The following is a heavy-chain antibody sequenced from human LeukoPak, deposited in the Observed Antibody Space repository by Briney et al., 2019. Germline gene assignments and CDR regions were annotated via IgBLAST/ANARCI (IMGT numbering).Heavy chain of an antibody. V-gene: IGHV3-23*01. CDR3: ARDWHHSNCRAFAFDI. CDR1: GFTFSSYA. D-gene: IGHD2-15*01. CDR2: ISGSGGST. Sequence: GGSPRLPCAASGFTFSSYAMSWVRQAPGKGLEWVSAISGSGGSTYYADSVKGRFTISRDNSKNTLYLQMNSLRAEDTAVYHCARDWHHSNCRAFAFDIWGQGTMVTVSS. J-gene: IGHJ3*02.